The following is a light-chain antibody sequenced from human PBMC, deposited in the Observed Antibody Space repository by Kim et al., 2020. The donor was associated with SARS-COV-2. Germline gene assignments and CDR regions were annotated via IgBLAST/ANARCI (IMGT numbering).Light chain of an antibody. Sequence: GQRITITGSGSNSNIGNNPINWFQQFPGTAPKLLIYSDNQRPSGVPDRFSGSKSGTSASLAISGLQSEDEADFYCAAWDDTLKGWVFGGGTQLTVL. CDR3: AAWDDTLKGWV. CDR1: NSNIGNNP. V-gene: IGLV1-44*01. CDR2: SDN. J-gene: IGLJ3*02.